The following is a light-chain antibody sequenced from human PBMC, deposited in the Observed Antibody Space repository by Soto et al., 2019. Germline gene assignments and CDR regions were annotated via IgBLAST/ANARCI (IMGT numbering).Light chain of an antibody. CDR1: QSLLQSNGYNS. CDR2: LGS. V-gene: IGKV2-28*01. J-gene: IGKJ4*01. Sequence: DIVMTQSPVSLPVTPGEPASISCRSSQSLLQSNGYNSLDWYLQKPGQSPQLLMYLGSHRASGVPDRFSGSGSGTDFTLKISRVEAEDVGVYYCMQALQLPLTFGGGTKVDI. CDR3: MQALQLPLT.